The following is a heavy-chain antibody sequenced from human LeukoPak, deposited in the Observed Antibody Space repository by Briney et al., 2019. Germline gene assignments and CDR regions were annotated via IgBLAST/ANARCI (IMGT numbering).Heavy chain of an antibody. CDR3: ARSDGYGLVGI. V-gene: IGHV4-39*07. CDR2: IQYGGST. J-gene: IGHJ3*02. Sequence: PSETLSLTCTVSGGSISSSSYYWGWIRQPPGKGLEWIGSIQYGGSTYYKPSLKSRVTISIDTSKNHFSLKLNSVTAADTAVYYCARSDGYGLVGIWGQGTMVTVSS. CDR1: GGSISSSSYY. D-gene: IGHD3-10*01.